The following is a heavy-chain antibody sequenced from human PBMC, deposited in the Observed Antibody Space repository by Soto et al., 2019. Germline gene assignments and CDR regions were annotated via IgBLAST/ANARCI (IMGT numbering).Heavy chain of an antibody. Sequence: QPGGSLRLSCLASGFIFNDYAMHWVRQAPGKGLEWVAGISWNGESIGYADPVKGRFTISRDNAKNSLHLQMISLKGEDTALYYCAKAPSHSGYSWKDHYYYGMDVWGQGTTVTVSS. J-gene: IGHJ6*02. V-gene: IGHV3-9*01. CDR3: AKAPSHSGYSWKDHYYYGMDV. CDR2: ISWNGESI. D-gene: IGHD1-20*01. CDR1: GFIFNDYA.